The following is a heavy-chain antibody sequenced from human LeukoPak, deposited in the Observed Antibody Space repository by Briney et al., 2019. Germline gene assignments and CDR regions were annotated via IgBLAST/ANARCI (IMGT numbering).Heavy chain of an antibody. CDR2: IYHSGST. CDR3: ARVRLPWYYFDY. V-gene: IGHV4-30-2*01. CDR1: GGSISSGGYY. J-gene: IGHJ4*02. D-gene: IGHD6-25*01. Sequence: SETLSLTCTVSGGSISSGGYYWSWIRQPPGKGLEWIGYIYHSGSTYCNPSLKSRVTISVDRSKNQFSLKLSSVTAADTAVYYCARVRLPWYYFDYWGQGTLVTVSS.